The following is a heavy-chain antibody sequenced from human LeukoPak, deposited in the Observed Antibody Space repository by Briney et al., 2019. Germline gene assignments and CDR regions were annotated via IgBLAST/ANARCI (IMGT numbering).Heavy chain of an antibody. V-gene: IGHV3-21*01. CDR1: GFTFSSYS. CDR2: ISSSSSYI. Sequence: GGSLRLSCAASGFTFSSYSMNWVRQAPGKGLEWVSSISSSSSYIYYADSVKGRFTISRDNAKNSLYLQMNSLRAEDTAVYYCACDRTDVDTAMFDPWGQGTLVTVSS. CDR3: ACDRTDVDTAMFDP. J-gene: IGHJ5*02. D-gene: IGHD5-18*01.